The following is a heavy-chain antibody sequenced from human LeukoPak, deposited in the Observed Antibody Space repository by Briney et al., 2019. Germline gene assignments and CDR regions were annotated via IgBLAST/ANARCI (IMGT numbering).Heavy chain of an antibody. D-gene: IGHD3-9*01. V-gene: IGHV4-59*01. Sequence: SETLSLTCTVSGGSISSYYWSWIRQPPGKGLEWIGYIYYSGSTNYNPSLKSRVTISADSSKNQLSLKLNSVTAADTAIYYCARADTYYFGMDVWGQGTTVTVSS. J-gene: IGHJ6*02. CDR3: ARADTYYFGMDV. CDR1: GGSISSYY. CDR2: IYYSGST.